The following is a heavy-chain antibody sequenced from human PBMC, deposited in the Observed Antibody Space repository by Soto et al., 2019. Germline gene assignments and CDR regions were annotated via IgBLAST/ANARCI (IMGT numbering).Heavy chain of an antibody. D-gene: IGHD3-22*01. J-gene: IGHJ4*02. V-gene: IGHV3-7*01. CDR1: GFTFSSYL. CDR2: IKQDGSEK. Sequence: GGSLRLSCAASGFTFSSYLMSWVRQAPGKGLEWVANIKQDGSEKYYVDSVKGRFTISRDNAKNSLYLQMNSLRAEDTAVYYCARVYCDSSHYPSYYFDYWGQGTLVTVSS. CDR3: ARVYCDSSHYPSYYFDY.